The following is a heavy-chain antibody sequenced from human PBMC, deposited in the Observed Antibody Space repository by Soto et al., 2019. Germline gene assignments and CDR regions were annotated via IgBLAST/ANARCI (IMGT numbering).Heavy chain of an antibody. V-gene: IGHV4-39*01. CDR1: GGSINNGDYY. CDR2: VYYSGYA. Sequence: QVQLEESGPGLVKPSETLSLICTVSGGSINNGDYYWAWVGRPPGKGLECIGSVYYSGYAYYQSSLKSRTTISVHTSPNKFTLKQSPVTAADTALYYCARQFRYRTSRTPYYYYYKDVWGKATSGTVSS. CDR3: ARQFRYRTSRTPYYYYYKDV. D-gene: IGHD3-16*02. J-gene: IGHJ6*03.